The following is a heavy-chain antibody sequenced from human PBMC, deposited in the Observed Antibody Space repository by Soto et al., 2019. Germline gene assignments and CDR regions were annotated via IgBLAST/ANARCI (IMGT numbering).Heavy chain of an antibody. V-gene: IGHV4-59*01. J-gene: IGHJ6*02. Sequence: PAETLSLTCTVAGGSISSYYWSWSRQPPGEGLGWVGYIYYSGSTNYNPSLKSRVTRAVDTSQKQGSLELSSVTAADTAVYYCARGPRGVLEWLSSSRYYYYGMDVWGQGTTVTVSS. CDR2: IYYSGST. D-gene: IGHD3-3*01. CDR3: ARGPRGVLEWLSSSRYYYYGMDV. CDR1: GGSISSYY.